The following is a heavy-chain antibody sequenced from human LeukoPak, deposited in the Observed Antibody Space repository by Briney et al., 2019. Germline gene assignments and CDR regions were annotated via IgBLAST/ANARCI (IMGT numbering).Heavy chain of an antibody. CDR1: GCSISSGYY. D-gene: IGHD6-19*01. J-gene: IGHJ5*02. CDR3: ARAMEQWLVRNWFDP. CDR2: IYHSGST. V-gene: IGHV4-38-2*02. Sequence: PSETLSLTCTVSGCSISSGYYWGWIRQPPGKGLEWIGSIYHSGSTNYNPSLKSRVTISVDKSKNQFSLKLSSVTAADTAVYYCARAMEQWLVRNWFDPWGQGTLVTVSS.